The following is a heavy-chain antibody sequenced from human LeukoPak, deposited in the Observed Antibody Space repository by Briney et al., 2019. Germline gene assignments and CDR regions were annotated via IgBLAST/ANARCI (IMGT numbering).Heavy chain of an antibody. V-gene: IGHV1-58*01. Sequence: SVKVSCKASGFTFTSSAVQWVRQARGQHLEWIGWIVVGSGNTNYAQKFQERVTITRDMSTSTAYMELSSLRSEDTAVYYCAATTMNVAASGAFDIWGQGTMVTVSS. J-gene: IGHJ3*02. CDR1: GFTFTSSA. CDR3: AATTMNVAASGAFDI. CDR2: IVVGSGNT. D-gene: IGHD3-10*01.